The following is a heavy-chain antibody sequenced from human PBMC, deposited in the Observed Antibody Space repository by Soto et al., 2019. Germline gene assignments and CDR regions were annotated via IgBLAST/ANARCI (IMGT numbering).Heavy chain of an antibody. Sequence: SQTLSLTCAISGDSVSSNSAAWNWIRQSPSRGLEWLGRTYYRSKWYNDYAVSVKSRITINPDTSKNQFSLQLNSVTPEDTAVYYAVCSYCSGFSCYQSNVQENLNWFDPWGQGTLVTVSS. D-gene: IGHD2-15*01. CDR3: VCSYCSGFSCYQSNVQENLNWFDP. V-gene: IGHV6-1*01. CDR1: GDSVSSNSAA. CDR2: TYYRSKWYN. J-gene: IGHJ5*02.